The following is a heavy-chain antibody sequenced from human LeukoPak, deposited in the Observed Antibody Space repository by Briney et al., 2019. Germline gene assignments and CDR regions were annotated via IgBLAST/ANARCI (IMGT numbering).Heavy chain of an antibody. CDR2: IYYRGGT. J-gene: IGHJ5*02. V-gene: IGHV4-59*01. Sequence: PSETLSLTWTVSGGSISSYCGSWIRQPPGKGLGWVGYIYYRGGTNYNPSLKSRVTISVDTSKNQFSLKLSSVTAADTAVYYCARTIVVVVGHEVNWFDPWGQGTLVTVSS. CDR1: GGSISSYC. CDR3: ARTIVVVVGHEVNWFDP. D-gene: IGHD2-15*01.